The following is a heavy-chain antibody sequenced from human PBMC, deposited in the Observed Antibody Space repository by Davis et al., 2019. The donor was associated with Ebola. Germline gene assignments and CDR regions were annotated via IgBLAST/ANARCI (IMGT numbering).Heavy chain of an antibody. CDR2: IYSGGST. CDR3: ARDRILERVVGDWFDP. V-gene: IGHV3-53*01. J-gene: IGHJ5*02. D-gene: IGHD2-15*01. CDR1: GGSISSGGYY. Sequence: ETLSLTCTVSGGSISSGGYYWSWIRQAPGKGLEWVSVIYSGGSTYYADSVKGRFTISRDNSKNTLYLQMNSLRAEDTAVYYCARDRILERVVGDWFDPWGQGTLVTVSS.